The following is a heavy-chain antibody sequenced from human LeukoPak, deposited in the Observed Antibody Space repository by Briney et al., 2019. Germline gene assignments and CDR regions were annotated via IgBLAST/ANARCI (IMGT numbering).Heavy chain of an antibody. D-gene: IGHD1-26*01. Sequence: PGGSLRLSCAASGFTFSSYSMNWVRQAPGKGLEWVSSISSSSSYIYYADSVKGRFTISRDNSKNTLYLQMNSLRAEDTAVYYCAKDLVGATPLYYFDYWGQGTLVTVSS. J-gene: IGHJ4*02. CDR1: GFTFSSYS. CDR2: ISSSSSYI. CDR3: AKDLVGATPLYYFDY. V-gene: IGHV3-21*04.